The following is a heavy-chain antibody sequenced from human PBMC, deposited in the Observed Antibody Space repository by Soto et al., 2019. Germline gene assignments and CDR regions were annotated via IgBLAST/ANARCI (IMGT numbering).Heavy chain of an antibody. V-gene: IGHV1-3*01. J-gene: IGHJ4*02. D-gene: IGHD3-10*01. CDR2: LNPDTAST. Sequence: ASVKVSCKASGYSFANYTIHWVRQAPGQGLEWMGWLNPDTASTKFSPKFQGRVIITRDKSANAAFMQLTSLTSEDTALYYCARGGGYYGSGAYYRGYFDHWGLGTLVTVSS. CDR1: GYSFANYT. CDR3: ARGGGYYGSGAYYRGYFDH.